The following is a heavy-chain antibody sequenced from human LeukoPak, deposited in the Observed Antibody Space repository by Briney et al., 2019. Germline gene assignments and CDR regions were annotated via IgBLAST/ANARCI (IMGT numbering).Heavy chain of an antibody. Sequence: ASVKVSCKASGYTFTSYYMHWVRQAPGQGLEWMGIINPSGGSTSYAQKFQGRVTMTRDTSTSTVYMELSSLRSEDTAVYYCARGRYSSSWYLSPYYYYMDVWGKGTTVTVSS. CDR1: GYTFTSYY. J-gene: IGHJ6*03. CDR2: INPSGGST. CDR3: ARGRYSSSWYLSPYYYYMDV. D-gene: IGHD6-13*01. V-gene: IGHV1-46*01.